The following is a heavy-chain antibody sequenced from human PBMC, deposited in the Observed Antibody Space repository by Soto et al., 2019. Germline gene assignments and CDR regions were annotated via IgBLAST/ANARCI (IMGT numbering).Heavy chain of an antibody. CDR2: ITSANYP. D-gene: IGHD6-19*01. CDR3: AKTAKYNSQISGWANRFDH. CDR1: GFTFSNYA. V-gene: IGHV3-23*01. J-gene: IGHJ4*02. Sequence: EVQLLESGGGFIQPGGSLRLFCAGSGFTFSNYAMTWVRQAPGKGLEWVSTITSANYPFYGDTVKGRFTISRANSKNTLYLQMNTVRAEDTAVYYCAKTAKYNSQISGWANRFDHWGQATLVTVSS.